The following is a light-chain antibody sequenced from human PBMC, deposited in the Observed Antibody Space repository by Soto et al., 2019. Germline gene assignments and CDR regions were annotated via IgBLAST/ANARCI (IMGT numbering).Light chain of an antibody. CDR1: QSVSSSY. CDR3: QHYGTSAL. V-gene: IGKV3-20*01. J-gene: IGKJ3*01. Sequence: EIVLTQSPGTLSLSPGERATLSCRASQSVSSSYLAWYQQKPGQAPRLLIYGASSRATGIPNRFSVSASGTDFALTISRLEPGDVAVYYCQHYGTSALFGPGTKVDIK. CDR2: GAS.